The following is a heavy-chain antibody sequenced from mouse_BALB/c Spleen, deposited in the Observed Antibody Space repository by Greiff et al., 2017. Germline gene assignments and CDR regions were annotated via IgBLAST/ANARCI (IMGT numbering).Heavy chain of an antibody. J-gene: IGHJ1*01. CDR3: TRQAYYGNTGYFDV. V-gene: IGHV1-69*02. CDR1: GYTFTSYW. CDR2: IYPSDSYT. Sequence: QVQLKQPGAELVRPGASVKLSCKASGYTFTSYWINWVKQRPGQGLEWIGNIYPSDSYTNYNQKFKDKATLTVDKSSSTAYMQLSSPTSEDSAVYYCTRQAYYGNTGYFDVWGAGTTVTVSS. D-gene: IGHD2-10*01.